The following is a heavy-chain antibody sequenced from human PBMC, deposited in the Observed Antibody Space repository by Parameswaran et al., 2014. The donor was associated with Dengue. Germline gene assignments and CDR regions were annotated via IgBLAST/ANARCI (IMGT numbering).Heavy chain of an antibody. D-gene: IGHD3-10*01. Sequence: ASETLSLTCAVYGGSFSGYYWSWIRQPAGKGLEWIGEINHSGSISYNPSLKSRVTISVDTSKNQSSLKLTSVTAADTAVYYCAGILGSSGDFWGQGTLVTVSS. CDR3: AGILGSSGDF. CDR1: GGSFSGYY. J-gene: IGHJ4*02. V-gene: IGHV4-34*01. CDR2: INHSGSI.